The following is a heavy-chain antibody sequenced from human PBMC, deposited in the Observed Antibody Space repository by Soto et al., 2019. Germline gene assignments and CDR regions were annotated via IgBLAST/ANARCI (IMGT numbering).Heavy chain of an antibody. CDR1: GFSLSTSRVG. CDR3: ADIYYSSPGPHLDY. Sequence: QITLKESGPTPVTPTQTLTLTCTCSGFSLSTSRVGVGWIRQPPGKALEWLALIYWNDDKRYSPSLKSRLSGAKYTSKNRVVLTITNMDPVDTATYYCADIYYSSPGPHLDYWGQGPLVTVSS. CDR2: IYWNDDK. V-gene: IGHV2-5*01. D-gene: IGHD3-22*01. J-gene: IGHJ4*02.